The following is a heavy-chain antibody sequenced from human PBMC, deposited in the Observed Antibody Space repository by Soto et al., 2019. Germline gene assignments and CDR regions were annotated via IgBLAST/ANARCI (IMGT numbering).Heavy chain of an antibody. J-gene: IGHJ4*02. D-gene: IGHD6-13*01. V-gene: IGHV3-15*01. Sequence: EVQLVESGGDFVKPGGSLRLSCAASGFTFSNAWMSWVRQAPGKGLEWVGRIKSKADGGTPDYAAPAKGRFTVSRDDSRNTLYLKMNSLRSEDTGVYYCTTTDRYTSSWYGGGFFDYWGQGTPVTVSS. CDR3: TTTDRYTSSWYGGGFFDY. CDR2: IKSKADGGTP. CDR1: GFTFSNAW.